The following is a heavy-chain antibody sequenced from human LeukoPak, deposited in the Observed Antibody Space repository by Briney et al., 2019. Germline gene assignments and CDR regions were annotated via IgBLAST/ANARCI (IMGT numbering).Heavy chain of an antibody. J-gene: IGHJ4*02. D-gene: IGHD5-12*01. CDR1: GFTFGTYA. CDR2: ISGSGDST. V-gene: IGHV3-23*01. Sequence: PGGSLRLSCAASGFTFGTYAMSWVRQAPGKGLEWVSSISGSGDSTYYADSVKGRFTISRDNSKNSLYLQMNSLRAEDTAVYYCARVKPYEDALEYWGQGTLVTVSS. CDR3: ARVKPYEDALEY.